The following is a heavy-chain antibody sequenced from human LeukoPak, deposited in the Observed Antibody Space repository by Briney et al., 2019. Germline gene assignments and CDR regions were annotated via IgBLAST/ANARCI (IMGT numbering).Heavy chain of an antibody. Sequence: ASVKVSCKASGYTFTSYGISWVRQAPGQGLEWMGWISAYNGNTNYAQKLQGRVTMTRDTSTSTVYMELSSLRSEDTAVYYCALINNWNYGDYFDYWGQGTLVTVSS. J-gene: IGHJ4*02. V-gene: IGHV1-18*01. CDR2: ISAYNGNT. CDR1: GYTFTSYG. D-gene: IGHD1-7*01. CDR3: ALINNWNYGDYFDY.